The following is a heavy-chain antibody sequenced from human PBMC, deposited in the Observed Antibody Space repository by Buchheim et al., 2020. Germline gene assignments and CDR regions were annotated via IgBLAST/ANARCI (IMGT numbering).Heavy chain of an antibody. V-gene: IGHV4-59*01. CDR1: GDSLRGYY. Sequence: QVLLQESGPGLLKPSETLSLTCTVSGDSLRGYYWNWIRQPPGKGLEWIGYISYGGTTQYNPTLKSRVSITLDTSKAQFSLKMNTVTAADTAKYFCARGGQTAAAVDNWFDPWGQG. D-gene: IGHD1-14*01. CDR3: ARGGQTAAAVDNWFDP. J-gene: IGHJ5*02. CDR2: ISYGGTT.